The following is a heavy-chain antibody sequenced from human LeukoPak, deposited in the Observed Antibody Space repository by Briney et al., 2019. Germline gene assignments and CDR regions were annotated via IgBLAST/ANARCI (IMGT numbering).Heavy chain of an antibody. V-gene: IGHV4-34*01. Sequence: SETLSLTCAVYGGSFSGYYWSWIRQPPGKGLEWIGEINHSGSTNYNPSLKSRVTISVDTSKNQFSLKLSSVTAADTAAYYCARVFWSGPIDYWGQGTLVTVSS. CDR3: ARVFWSGPIDY. J-gene: IGHJ4*02. D-gene: IGHD3-3*01. CDR2: INHSGST. CDR1: GGSFSGYY.